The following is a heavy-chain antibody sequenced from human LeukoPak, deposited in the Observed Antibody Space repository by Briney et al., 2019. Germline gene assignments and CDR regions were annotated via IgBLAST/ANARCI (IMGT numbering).Heavy chain of an antibody. CDR1: GGTFSSYA. D-gene: IGHD3-10*01. V-gene: IGHV1-69*04. CDR2: IIPILGIA. J-gene: IGHJ6*02. Sequence: GASVKVSCKASGGTFSSYAISWVRQAPGQGLEWMGRIIPILGIANYAQKFQGRVTITADKSTSTVYMELSSLRSEDTAVYYCARDSVESWSYGMDVWGQGTTVTVSS. CDR3: ARDSVESWSYGMDV.